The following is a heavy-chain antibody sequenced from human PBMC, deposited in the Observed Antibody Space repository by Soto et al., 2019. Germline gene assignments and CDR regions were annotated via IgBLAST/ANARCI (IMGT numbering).Heavy chain of an antibody. CDR3: ARLTYDFKHAMDV. D-gene: IGHD3-3*01. CDR1: GYTFNFYG. V-gene: IGHV1-18*01. Sequence: QVQLVQSGAEVKKPGASVKVSCKASGYTFNFYGITWVRQAPGQGLEWMGWISPYNGYTYYAQKVQGRVTMTTDTSTSTAYMELRSLRPDDTAIYYCARLTYDFKHAMDVWGQGSTVTVSS. CDR2: ISPYNGYT. J-gene: IGHJ6*02.